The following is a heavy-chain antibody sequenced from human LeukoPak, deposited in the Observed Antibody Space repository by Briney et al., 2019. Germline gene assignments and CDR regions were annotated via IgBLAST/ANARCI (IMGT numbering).Heavy chain of an antibody. CDR2: IFPSGGEI. D-gene: IGHD3-10*02. Sequence: QPGGSLRLSCAASGFTFSSYGMSWVRQPPGKGLEWVSSIFPSGGEIHYADSVRGRFTISRDNSKSILSLQMNSLRAEDTAVYYCAELGITMIGGVWGKGTTVTISS. CDR3: AELGITMIGGV. CDR1: GFTFSSYG. J-gene: IGHJ6*04. V-gene: IGHV3-23*01.